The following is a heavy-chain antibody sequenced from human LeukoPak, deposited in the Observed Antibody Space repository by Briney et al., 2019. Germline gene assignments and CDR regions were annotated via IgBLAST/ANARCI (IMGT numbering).Heavy chain of an antibody. V-gene: IGHV3-74*01. J-gene: IGHJ4*02. CDR2: INSDGSST. CDR3: ADGYISHY. D-gene: IGHD5-24*01. Sequence: GGSLRLSCAASGFTFSSYWMHWVRQAPGKGLGWVSRINSDGSSTSYAHSVKGRFTISTENAKNTLQLQMNSLRAEDTAVYCCADGYISHYWGQGTLVTVSS. CDR1: GFTFSSYW.